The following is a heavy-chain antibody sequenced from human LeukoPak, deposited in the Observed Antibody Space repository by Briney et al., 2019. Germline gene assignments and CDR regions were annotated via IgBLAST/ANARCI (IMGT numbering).Heavy chain of an antibody. V-gene: IGHV3-23*01. D-gene: IGHD5-24*01. J-gene: IGHJ3*02. CDR2: ISGSGGST. Sequence: SGGSLRLSCAASGFTFSSYAMSWVRQAPGKGLEWVSAISGSGGSTYYADSVKGRFTISRDNSKNTLYLQINSLRAEDTAVYYCAKEEMATITALDAFDIWGQGTMVTVSS. CDR3: AKEEMATITALDAFDI. CDR1: GFTFSSYA.